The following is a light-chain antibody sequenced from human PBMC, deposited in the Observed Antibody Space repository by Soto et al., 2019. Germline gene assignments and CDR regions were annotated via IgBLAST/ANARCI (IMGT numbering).Light chain of an antibody. V-gene: IGKV1-39*01. CDR1: QTITNY. CDR2: AAS. Sequence: DIQMTQSPSSLSASVGGRVTITCRASQTITNYLNWYQQKPGKAPKLLIYAASSLQSGVPSRFSGSGSGTDFTLTISSLQPEDFASYYCQQGYSIPWTFGQGTKVDIK. J-gene: IGKJ1*01. CDR3: QQGYSIPWT.